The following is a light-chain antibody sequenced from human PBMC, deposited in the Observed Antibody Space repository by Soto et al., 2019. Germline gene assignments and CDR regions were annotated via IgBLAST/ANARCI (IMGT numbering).Light chain of an antibody. V-gene: IGKV3-15*01. CDR1: QSVASS. CDR3: QQYHYWPIT. CDR2: GAS. Sequence: ERVMTQSPATLSASPGEIVTLSCSASQSVASSVAWYQQKPGQAPRLILYGASTRATGFPARFSGSGSGTEFTLTISSLQSEDFAVYLCQQYHYWPITFGQGTRLEIK. J-gene: IGKJ5*01.